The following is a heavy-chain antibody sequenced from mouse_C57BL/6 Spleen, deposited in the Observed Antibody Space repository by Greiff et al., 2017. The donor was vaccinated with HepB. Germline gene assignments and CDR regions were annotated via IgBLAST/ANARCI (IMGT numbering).Heavy chain of an antibody. CDR3: ARREDYDGAMDY. D-gene: IGHD2-4*01. CDR1: GYTFTSYW. V-gene: IGHV1-50*01. J-gene: IGHJ4*01. CDR2: IDPSDSYT. Sequence: VQLQQPGAELVKPGASVKLSCKASGYTFTSYWMQWVKQRPGQGLEWIGEIDPSDSYTNYNQQFKGKATLTVDTSSSTAYMQLSSLTSEDSAVYYCARREDYDGAMDYWGQGTSVTVSS.